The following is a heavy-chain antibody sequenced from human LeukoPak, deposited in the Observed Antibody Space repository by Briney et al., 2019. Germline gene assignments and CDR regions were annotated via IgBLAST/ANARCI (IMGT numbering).Heavy chain of an antibody. Sequence: GGSLRLSCAASGITFSNSWMHWVRQAPGKGLEWVANINQDGSHKYYVDSVKGRFTISRDTAKNSLYLQMNSLRAEGTAVYYCARDRGFTSFDYWGQGILVSVSS. CDR1: GITFSNSW. D-gene: IGHD5-12*01. J-gene: IGHJ4*02. V-gene: IGHV3-7*01. CDR2: INQDGSHK. CDR3: ARDRGFTSFDY.